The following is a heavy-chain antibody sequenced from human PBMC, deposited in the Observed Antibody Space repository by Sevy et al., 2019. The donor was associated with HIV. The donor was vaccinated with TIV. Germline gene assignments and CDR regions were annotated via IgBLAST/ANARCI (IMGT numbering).Heavy chain of an antibody. Sequence: GGSLRLSCAASGFTFSSYGMHWVRQAPGKGLEWVAVIWYDGSNKYYADSVKGRFTISRDNSKNTLYLQMNSLRAEDTALYYCASDRGGYYYYYMDVWGKGTTVTVSS. D-gene: IGHD3-16*01. CDR3: ASDRGGYYYYYMDV. CDR2: IWYDGSNK. V-gene: IGHV3-33*08. CDR1: GFTFSSYG. J-gene: IGHJ6*03.